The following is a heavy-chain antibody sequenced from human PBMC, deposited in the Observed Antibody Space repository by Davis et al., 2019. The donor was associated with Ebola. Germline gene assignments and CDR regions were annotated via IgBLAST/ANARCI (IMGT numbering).Heavy chain of an antibody. D-gene: IGHD3-22*01. CDR3: ARGAITMTVVPRDYYYGLDV. CDR2: INPNSGGT. J-gene: IGHJ6*02. Sequence: AASVKVSCKASGYTFTAYYTQWVRQAPGQGLEWMGRINPNSGGTNFAQKFRGRVTMTSDTSISTAYLELSRLGSDDTAVYWCARGAITMTVVPRDYYYGLDVWGQGTTVTVSS. CDR1: GYTFTAYY. V-gene: IGHV1-2*06.